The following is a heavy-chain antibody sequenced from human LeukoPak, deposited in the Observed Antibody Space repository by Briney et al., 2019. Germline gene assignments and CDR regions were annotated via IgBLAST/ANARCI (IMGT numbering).Heavy chain of an antibody. V-gene: IGHV4-59*01. CDR2: IYYSGST. CDR3: ARVKLPTKTYDY. J-gene: IGHJ4*02. D-gene: IGHD1-26*01. CDR1: GGSISSYY. Sequence: SETLSLTCTVSGGSISSYYWSWIRQPPGKGLEWIGYIYYSGSTNYNPSLKSRVTISVDTSKNQFSLKLSSVTAADTAVYYCARVKLPTKTYDYSGQGTLVTVSS.